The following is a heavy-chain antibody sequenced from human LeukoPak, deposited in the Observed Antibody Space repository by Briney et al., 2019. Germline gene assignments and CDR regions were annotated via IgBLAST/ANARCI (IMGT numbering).Heavy chain of an antibody. CDR3: AREPRGYNEAFDM. D-gene: IGHD5-18*01. J-gene: IGHJ3*02. CDR2: ISGSSSTI. CDR1: GFPFSTYS. V-gene: IGHV3-48*02. Sequence: GGSLPLPCAASGFPFSTYSGNWVRQAPGKGLEWVSYISGSSSTIFYADSVNGRFTISRDNAKNSLYLQMNSLRDEDTAVYYCAREPRGYNEAFDMWGQGTMVTVSS.